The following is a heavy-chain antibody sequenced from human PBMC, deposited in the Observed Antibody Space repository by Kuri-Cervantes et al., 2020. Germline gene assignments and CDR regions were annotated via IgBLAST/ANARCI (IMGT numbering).Heavy chain of an antibody. J-gene: IGHJ6*02. CDR3: AKVLGVRGVISRYYYYGMDV. D-gene: IGHD3-10*01. Sequence: GESLKISCAASGFTFSSYGMHWVRQAPGKGLEWVAVISYDGSNKYYADSVKGRFTISRDNSKNTLYLQMNSLRAEDTAVYYCAKVLGVRGVISRYYYYGMDVWGQGTTVTVSS. CDR2: ISYDGSNK. V-gene: IGHV3-30*18. CDR1: GFTFSSYG.